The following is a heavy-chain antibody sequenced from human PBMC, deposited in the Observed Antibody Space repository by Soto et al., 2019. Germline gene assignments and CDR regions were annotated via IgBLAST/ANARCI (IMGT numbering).Heavy chain of an antibody. D-gene: IGHD1-1*01. CDR1: GGFVSSGSYY. CDR2: MSHSGGT. CDR3: ARVERGTVTTVVDAFDI. Sequence: LAIACAVCGGFVSSGSYYGSWIRQPPGKGLEWIGEMSHSGGTHFNPSLKSRVTISVDTSKNQFSLNIYSVTAADTALYYCARVERGTVTTVVDAFDIWGPRTMVTVSS. J-gene: IGHJ3*02. V-gene: IGHV4-61*01.